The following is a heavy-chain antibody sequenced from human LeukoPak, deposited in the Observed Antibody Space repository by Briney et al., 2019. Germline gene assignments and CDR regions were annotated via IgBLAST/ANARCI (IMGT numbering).Heavy chain of an antibody. CDR1: GFTFSSYW. CDR3: ARDETGIVVVPAAMRGRYYYGMDV. CDR2: IKQDGSEK. D-gene: IGHD2-2*01. V-gene: IGHV3-7*03. J-gene: IGHJ6*04. Sequence: GGSLRLSCAASGFTFSSYWMSWVRQAPGKGLEWVANIKQDGSEKYYVDSVKGRFTISRDNAKNSLYLQMNSLRAEDTAVYYCARDETGIVVVPAAMRGRYYYGMDVWGKGTTVTVSS.